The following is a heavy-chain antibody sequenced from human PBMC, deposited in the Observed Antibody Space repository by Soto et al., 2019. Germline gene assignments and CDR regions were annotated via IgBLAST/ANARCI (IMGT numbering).Heavy chain of an antibody. CDR1: GYTFTTNG. Sequence: ASVKVSCKASGYTFTTNGISWVRQVPGQGLEWMGWVRGDNGHTNYAQSLQGRVTMTTDTSTNTAYMELRSLRSDDTAVYYCARDGVSSTEYTWNYGTYFDYWGRG. V-gene: IGHV1-18*01. CDR2: VRGDNGHT. J-gene: IGHJ4*02. D-gene: IGHD1-7*01. CDR3: ARDGVSSTEYTWNYGTYFDY.